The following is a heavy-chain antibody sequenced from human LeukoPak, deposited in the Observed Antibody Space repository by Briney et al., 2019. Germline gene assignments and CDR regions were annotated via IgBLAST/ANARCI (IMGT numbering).Heavy chain of an antibody. CDR3: ARVVGNWNAFDF. D-gene: IGHD1-1*01. Sequence: GASVKVSCKASGYTFTSYDFNWVRQAPGQGLEWMGRINPNSGGTNYAQKFQGRVTMTRDTSISTAYMELSRLRSDDTAVFYCARVVGNWNAFDFWGQGTLVSVSS. J-gene: IGHJ4*02. V-gene: IGHV1-2*06. CDR2: INPNSGGT. CDR1: GYTFTSYD.